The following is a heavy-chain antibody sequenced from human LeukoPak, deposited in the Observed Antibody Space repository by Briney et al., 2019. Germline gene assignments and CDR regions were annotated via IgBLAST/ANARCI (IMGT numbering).Heavy chain of an antibody. D-gene: IGHD6-13*01. CDR1: SGSISSGAYY. J-gene: IGHJ1*01. CDR2: IYHSGDT. Sequence: PSETLSLTCTVSSGSISSGAYYWSWIRQPPGKGLEWIGYIYHSGDTYYNPSLKSRVTMSVDRSKNQFSLKLSSVTAADTAVYYCARGGSSWYGPNPYFQHWGQGTLVTVSS. CDR3: ARGGSSWYGPNPYFQH. V-gene: IGHV4-30-2*01.